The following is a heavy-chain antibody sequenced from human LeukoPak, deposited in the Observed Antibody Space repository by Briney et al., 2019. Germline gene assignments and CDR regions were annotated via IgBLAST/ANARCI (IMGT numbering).Heavy chain of an antibody. CDR2: ITTRGSPI. D-gene: IGHD3-10*02. Sequence: GGSLRLSCAASGFTFSDYYMGWIRQAPGKGLEWVSYITTRGSPIYYAGSVKGRFTISRDNAKNSLYLQMNSLRAEDTAVYYCAELGITMIGGVWGKGTTVTISS. CDR3: AELGITMIGGV. J-gene: IGHJ6*04. V-gene: IGHV3-11*04. CDR1: GFTFSDYY.